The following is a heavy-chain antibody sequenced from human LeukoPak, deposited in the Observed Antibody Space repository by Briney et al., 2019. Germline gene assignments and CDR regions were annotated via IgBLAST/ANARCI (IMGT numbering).Heavy chain of an antibody. CDR2: IYHSGST. D-gene: IGHD4/OR15-4a*01. CDR1: GYSISSGYY. J-gene: IGHJ4*02. Sequence: SETLSLTCTVSGYSISSGYYWGWIRQPPGKGLEWIGSIYHSGSTYYSPSLKSRVTISVDTSKNQFSLKLSSVTAADTAVYYCAREKADYGLDYWGQGTLVTVSS. CDR3: AREKADYGLDY. V-gene: IGHV4-38-2*02.